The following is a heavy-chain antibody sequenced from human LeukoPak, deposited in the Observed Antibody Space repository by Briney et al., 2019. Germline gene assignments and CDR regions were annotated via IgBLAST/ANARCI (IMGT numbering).Heavy chain of an antibody. CDR2: ISAYNSNT. J-gene: IGHJ6*03. CDR1: GYTFTSNG. V-gene: IGHV1-18*04. Sequence: ASVKVSCKASGYTFTSNGINWVRQAPGQGLEWMGWISAYNSNTHYAQKLQGRVTMTTDTSTSTAYMEVRSLRSDATAVYYGARGGYYYYMDVWGKGTTVTISS. CDR3: ARGGYYYYMDV.